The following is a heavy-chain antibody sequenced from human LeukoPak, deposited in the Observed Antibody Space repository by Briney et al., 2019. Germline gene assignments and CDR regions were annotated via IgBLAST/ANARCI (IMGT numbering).Heavy chain of an antibody. CDR2: IYPIGST. CDR3: ARGRGSGSSLNWFDP. J-gene: IGHJ5*02. V-gene: IGHV4-4*07. D-gene: IGHD3-10*01. CDR1: GGSISSYY. Sequence: SETLSLTCTVSGGSISSYYWSWIRQPAGKGLEWIGRIYPIGSTKYNPSLKSRVTMSVDNSKNQFSLKLSSVTAADTAVYYCARGRGSGSSLNWFDPWGQGTLGTVSS.